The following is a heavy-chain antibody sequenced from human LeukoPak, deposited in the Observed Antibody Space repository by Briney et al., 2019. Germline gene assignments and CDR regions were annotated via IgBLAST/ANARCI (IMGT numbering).Heavy chain of an antibody. Sequence: ASVKVSCKASGYTFTSYYMHWVRQAPGQGLEWMGIINPSGGSTSYAQKFQGRVTMTRDTSTSTVYMELSSLRSEDTAVYYCARSGRITMIVVVKGGYYFDYWGQGTLVTVSS. D-gene: IGHD3-22*01. CDR3: ARSGRITMIVVVKGGYYFDY. CDR1: GYTFTSYY. J-gene: IGHJ4*02. CDR2: INPSGGST. V-gene: IGHV1-46*01.